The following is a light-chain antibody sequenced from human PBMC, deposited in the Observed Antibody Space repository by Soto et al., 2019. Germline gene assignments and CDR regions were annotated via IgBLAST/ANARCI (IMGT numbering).Light chain of an antibody. CDR1: SSDVGAYNY. CDR3: CSYAGSYTQV. J-gene: IGLJ3*02. CDR2: EVR. V-gene: IGLV2-14*01. Sequence: QSALTQPASVSGSPGQSITISCTGTSSDVGAYNYVSWYQQYPGKAPKVIIFEVRKRPSGVSNRFSGSKSGNTASLTISGLQAEDEADYYCCSYAGSYTQVFGGGTKLTVL.